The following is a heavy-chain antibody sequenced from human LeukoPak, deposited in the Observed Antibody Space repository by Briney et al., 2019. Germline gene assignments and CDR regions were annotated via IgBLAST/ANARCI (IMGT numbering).Heavy chain of an antibody. V-gene: IGHV1-69*05. CDR3: ARALPKYDILTGYYVADYYFDY. D-gene: IGHD3-9*01. CDR1: GGTFSSYA. J-gene: IGHJ4*02. Sequence: SVKVSCKASGGTFSSYAISWVRQAPGQGLEWMGGVIPIFGTANYAQKFQGRVTITTDESTSTAYMELSSLRSEDTAVYYCARALPKYDILTGYYVADYYFDYWGQGTLVTVSS. CDR2: VIPIFGTA.